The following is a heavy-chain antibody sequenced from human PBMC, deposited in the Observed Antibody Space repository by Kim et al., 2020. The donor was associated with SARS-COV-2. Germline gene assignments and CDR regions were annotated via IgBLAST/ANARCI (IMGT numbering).Heavy chain of an antibody. CDR3: AKSQLGMRYYFDY. CDR2: ISYDGSNK. V-gene: IGHV3-30*18. J-gene: IGHJ4*02. D-gene: IGHD7-27*01. Sequence: GGSLRLSCAASGFTFSSYGMHWVRQAPGKGLEWVAVISYDGSNKYYADSVKGRFTISRDNSKNTLYVQMKSLRAEDTAVYYCAKSQLGMRYYFDYWGQGTLVTVSS. CDR1: GFTFSSYG.